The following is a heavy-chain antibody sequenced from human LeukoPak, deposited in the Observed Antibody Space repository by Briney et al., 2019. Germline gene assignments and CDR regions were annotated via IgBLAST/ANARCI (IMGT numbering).Heavy chain of an antibody. V-gene: IGHV4-59*08. CDR3: ASAYCSSTSCYPHYWYFDL. J-gene: IGHJ2*01. CDR2: IYYSGST. CDR1: GGSISSYY. Sequence: SETLSLTCTVSGGSISSYYWSWIRQPPGKGLEWIGYIYYSGSTNYNPSLKSRVTISVDTSKNQFSLKLSPVTAADTAVYYCASAYCSSTSCYPHYWYFDLWGRGTLVTVSS. D-gene: IGHD2-2*01.